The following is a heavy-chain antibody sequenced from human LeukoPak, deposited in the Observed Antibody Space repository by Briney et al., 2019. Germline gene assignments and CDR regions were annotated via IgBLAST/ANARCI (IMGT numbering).Heavy chain of an antibody. CDR1: GFTFGDYA. CDR2: ISYDGSNK. V-gene: IGHV3-30*04. J-gene: IGHJ4*02. Sequence: GGSLRLSCTASGFTFGDYAMTWVRQAPGKGLEWVAVISYDGSNKYYADSVKGRFTISRDNSKNTLYLQVNSLRAEDTAVYYCANTRGYGYYFNYWGQGTLVTVSS. CDR3: ANTRGYGYYFNY. D-gene: IGHD2-15*01.